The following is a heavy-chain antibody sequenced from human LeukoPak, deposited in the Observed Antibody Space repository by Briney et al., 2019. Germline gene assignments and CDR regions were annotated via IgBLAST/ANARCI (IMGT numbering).Heavy chain of an antibody. Sequence: SETLSLTCTVSGGSTSSYYWSWIRQPAGKGLEWIGRIYTSGSTNYNPSLKSRVTMSVDTSKNQFSLKLSSVTAADTAVYYCAGEYSSSSEFDPWGQGTLVTVSS. D-gene: IGHD6-6*01. J-gene: IGHJ5*02. CDR1: GGSTSSYY. V-gene: IGHV4-4*07. CDR3: AGEYSSSSEFDP. CDR2: IYTSGST.